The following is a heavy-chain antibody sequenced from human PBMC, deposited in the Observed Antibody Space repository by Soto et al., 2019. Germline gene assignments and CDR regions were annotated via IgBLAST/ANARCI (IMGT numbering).Heavy chain of an antibody. Sequence: PSETLSLTCTVSGGSISSYYWSWIRQPPGKGLEWIGYIYYSGSTNYNPSLKSRVTISVDTSKNQFSLKLSSVTAADTAVYYCARGDIVVAQGWFDPWGQGTLVTVS. CDR1: GGSISSYY. D-gene: IGHD2-15*01. V-gene: IGHV4-59*08. CDR2: IYYSGST. J-gene: IGHJ5*02. CDR3: ARGDIVVAQGWFDP.